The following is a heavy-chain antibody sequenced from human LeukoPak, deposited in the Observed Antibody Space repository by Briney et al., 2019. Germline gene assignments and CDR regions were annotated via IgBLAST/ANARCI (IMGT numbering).Heavy chain of an antibody. CDR2: ISSSGSTI. V-gene: IGHV3-48*03. CDR1: GFTFSSYE. D-gene: IGHD5-12*01. J-gene: IGHJ5*02. CDR3: ARSWYSGYDP. Sequence: GGSLRLSCAASGFTFSSYEMNWVRQAPGKGLVWVSYISSSGSTIYYADSVKGRFTISRDNAKNSLYLQMNSLRAEDTAVYYCARSWYSGYDPWGQGTLVTVSS.